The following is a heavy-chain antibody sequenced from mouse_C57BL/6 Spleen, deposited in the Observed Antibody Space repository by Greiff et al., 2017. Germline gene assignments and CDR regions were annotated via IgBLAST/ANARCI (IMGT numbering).Heavy chain of an antibody. CDR1: GYSITSGYY. CDR2: ISYDGSN. CDR3: ARVTVVAGRYFDV. J-gene: IGHJ1*03. V-gene: IGHV3-6*01. D-gene: IGHD1-1*01. Sequence: DVQLQESGPGLVKPSQSLSLTCSVTGYSITSGYYWNWIRQFPGNKLEWMGYISYDGSNNYNPSLKNRISITRDPSKNQFFLKLNSVTTEDTTTYYCARVTVVAGRYFDVWGTGTTVTVSS.